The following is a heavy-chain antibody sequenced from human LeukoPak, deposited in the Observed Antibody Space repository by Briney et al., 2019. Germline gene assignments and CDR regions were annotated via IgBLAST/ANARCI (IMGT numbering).Heavy chain of an antibody. CDR1: GGSISSYY. CDR2: ISYSGST. CDR3: ARAAVTGTPLSFDY. J-gene: IGHJ4*02. Sequence: SETLSLTCTVSGGSISSYYWSWIRQPPGKGLQWIGYISYSGSTNYNPSLKSRVTMSVDTSKNQFSLRLSSVTAADTAVYYCARAAVTGTPLSFDYWGQGTLVTVSS. D-gene: IGHD6-19*01. V-gene: IGHV4-59*01.